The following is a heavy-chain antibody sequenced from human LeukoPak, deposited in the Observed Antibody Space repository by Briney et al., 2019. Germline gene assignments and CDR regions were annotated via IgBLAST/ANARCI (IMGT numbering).Heavy chain of an antibody. CDR3: LRGYHYYFDY. Sequence: ASVKVSCKASGYTFTGYDMHWLRQAPGQGLEWRGWINPNSGVTNYAQKFQGRVTMTRDTSISTAYMGLSRLRSYDTSGDYCLRGYHYYFDYWGQGTLITVSS. D-gene: IGHD3-22*01. CDR1: GYTFTGYD. CDR2: INPNSGVT. J-gene: IGHJ4*02. V-gene: IGHV1-2*02.